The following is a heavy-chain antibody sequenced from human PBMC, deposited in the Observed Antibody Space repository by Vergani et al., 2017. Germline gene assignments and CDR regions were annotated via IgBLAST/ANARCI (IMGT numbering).Heavy chain of an antibody. CDR2: IYTSGST. CDR1: GGSISSGSYY. Sequence: QVQLQESGPGLVKPSQTLSLTCTVSGGSISSGSYYWSWLRQPAGKGVEWIGCIYTSGSTNYNPSPKSRVTISVDTSKNQFPLMLSSVTAADTAVYFCAKLERIAAPVDYWGQGTLVTVSS. CDR3: AKLERIAAPVDY. D-gene: IGHD6-6*01. J-gene: IGHJ4*02. V-gene: IGHV4-61*02.